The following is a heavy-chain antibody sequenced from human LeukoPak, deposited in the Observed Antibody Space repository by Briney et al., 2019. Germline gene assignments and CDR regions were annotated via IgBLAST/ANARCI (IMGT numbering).Heavy chain of an antibody. CDR1: GGSIRSSNYY. V-gene: IGHV4-39*07. D-gene: IGHD3-22*01. CDR3: AREGRDSYDSSGYSPDY. CDR2: IYYSGST. J-gene: IGHJ4*02. Sequence: KASETLSLTCTVSGGSIRSSNYYWGWVRQPPGKGLEWIGTIYYSGSTYYNPSLKSRVTISVDTSKNQFSLKLTSMTAADTAVYYCAREGRDSYDSSGYSPDYWAREPWSPSPQ.